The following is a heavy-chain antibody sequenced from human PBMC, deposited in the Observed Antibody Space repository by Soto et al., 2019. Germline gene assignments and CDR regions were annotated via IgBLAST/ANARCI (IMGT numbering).Heavy chain of an antibody. CDR1: GGSISSGDYY. V-gene: IGHV4-30-4*01. D-gene: IGHD2-15*01. J-gene: IGHJ4*02. CDR3: AREGCSGASCYEPQFDY. Sequence: QVQLQESGPGLVKPSQTLSLTCTVSGGSISSGDYYWSWIRQPPGKGLEWIGYIYYSGSTYYNPSLKSRDTISGDTSKNKFSLKLSSVTAADTAVYYCAREGCSGASCYEPQFDYWGQGTLVTVSS. CDR2: IYYSGST.